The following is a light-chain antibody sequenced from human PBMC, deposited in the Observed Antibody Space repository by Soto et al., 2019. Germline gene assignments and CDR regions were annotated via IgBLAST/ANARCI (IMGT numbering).Light chain of an antibody. J-gene: IGKJ2*01. Sequence: DIQMTQSPSSLSASVGDRVTITCRASQNISSYLNWYQQEPGKAPKLLIYAASSLQSGVPSRFSGSGSGTDFTLTISSLQPEDFATYYCQQSYSTPYTFGQGTKVDIK. CDR1: QNISSY. V-gene: IGKV1-39*01. CDR3: QQSYSTPYT. CDR2: AAS.